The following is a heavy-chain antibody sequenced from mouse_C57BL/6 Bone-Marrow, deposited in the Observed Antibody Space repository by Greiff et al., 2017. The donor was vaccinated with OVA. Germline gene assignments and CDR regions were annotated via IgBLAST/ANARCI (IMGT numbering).Heavy chain of an antibody. CDR1: GFTFSSYG. CDR3: ARHDGYPDY. V-gene: IGHV5-6*01. D-gene: IGHD2-3*01. J-gene: IGHJ2*01. CDR2: ISSGGSYT. Sequence: EVQGVESGGDLVKPGGSLKLSCAASGFTFSSYGMSWVRQTPDKRLEWVATISSGGSYTYYPDSVKGRFTISRDNAKNTLYLQMSSLKPEDTAMYYCARHDGYPDYWGQGTTLTVSS.